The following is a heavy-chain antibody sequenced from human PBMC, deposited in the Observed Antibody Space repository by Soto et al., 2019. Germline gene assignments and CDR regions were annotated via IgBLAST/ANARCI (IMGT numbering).Heavy chain of an antibody. D-gene: IGHD1-20*01. CDR1: GYTFTSYA. CDR2: INAGNGNT. CDR3: ARGEKVSDHYGMDV. J-gene: IGHJ6*02. Sequence: QVQLVQSGAEVKKPGASVKVSCKASGYTFTSYAMHWLRQAPGQRLEWMGWINAGNGNTKYSQKFQGRVTITRDTSASIAYMELSSLRSEDTAVYYCARGEKVSDHYGMDVWGQGTTVTVSS. V-gene: IGHV1-3*01.